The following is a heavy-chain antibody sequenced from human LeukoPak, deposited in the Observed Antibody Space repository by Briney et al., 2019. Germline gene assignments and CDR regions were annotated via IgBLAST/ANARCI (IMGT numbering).Heavy chain of an antibody. CDR3: AKDRSSLYSGY. V-gene: IGHV3-23*01. CDR2: ISGSGGTT. Sequence: PGGSLTLSCAASGFTFSSYAMSWVRQAPGKGLEWVSAISGSGGTTYYADSVKGRFTISRDNSKNTLYLQMNSLRAEDTSVYDCAKDRSSLYSGYWGQGTLVSVSS. CDR1: GFTFSSYA. J-gene: IGHJ4*02. D-gene: IGHD6-13*01.